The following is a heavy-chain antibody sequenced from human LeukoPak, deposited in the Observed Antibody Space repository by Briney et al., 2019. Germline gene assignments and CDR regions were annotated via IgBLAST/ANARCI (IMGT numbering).Heavy chain of an antibody. CDR2: IWYDGSNK. V-gene: IGHV3-33*06. Sequence: PGGSLRLSCAAFGFTFSSYGMHWVRQAPGKGLEWVAVIWYDGSNKYYADSVKGRFTISRDNSKNTLYLQMNSLRAEDTAVYYCAKGGGFGSGSYYPDYWGQGSLVTVSS. CDR1: GFTFSSYG. J-gene: IGHJ4*02. D-gene: IGHD3-10*01. CDR3: AKGGGFGSGSYYPDY.